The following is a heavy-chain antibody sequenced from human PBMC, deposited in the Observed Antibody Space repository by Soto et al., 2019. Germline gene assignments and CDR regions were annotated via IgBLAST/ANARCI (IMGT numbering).Heavy chain of an antibody. CDR2: IYSSGST. CDR1: SDSVSSCSYT. J-gene: IGHJ5*02. V-gene: IGHV4-39*01. D-gene: IGHD2-15*01. Sequence: PSETLSLTCTVSSDSVSSCSYTWGWIRQPPGKGPEWIGSIYSSGSTYYNPSLNSRVTVSVDTSKNQFSLKVTSVTAADTAVYYCARAPGVLYMPKGFDPWGQGTLVTVSS. CDR3: ARAPGVLYMPKGFDP.